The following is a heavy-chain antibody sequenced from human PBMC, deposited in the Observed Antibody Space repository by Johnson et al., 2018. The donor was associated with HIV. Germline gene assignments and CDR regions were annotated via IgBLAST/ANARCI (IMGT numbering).Heavy chain of an antibody. Sequence: VQLVESGGGLVQPGRSLRLSCAASGFTFDDYAMHWVRQAPGKGLEWVSAISGSGGSTYYADSVKGRFTISRDNSKNTLYLQMNSLRAEDTAVYYCAREGNWNYVLAFDIWGQGTKVTVSS. D-gene: IGHD1-7*01. CDR1: GFTFDDYA. CDR3: AREGNWNYVLAFDI. CDR2: ISGSGGST. J-gene: IGHJ3*02. V-gene: IGHV3-23*04.